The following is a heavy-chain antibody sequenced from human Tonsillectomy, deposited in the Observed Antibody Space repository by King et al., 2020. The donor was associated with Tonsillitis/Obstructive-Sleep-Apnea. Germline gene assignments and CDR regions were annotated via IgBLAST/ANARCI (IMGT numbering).Heavy chain of an antibody. CDR1: GFSLSTSGVG. D-gene: IGHD2-2*02. V-gene: IGHV2-5*02. CDR2: IYWDDDK. CDR3: AHTWEYCSSTNCYTDYGMDV. J-gene: IGHJ6*02. Sequence: ITLKESGPTLVEPTQTLTLTCTFSGFSLSTSGVGVGWIRQPPGKALEWLALIYWDDDKRYSPSLKSRLTITKDTSKNQVVLTMTNMDPVDTATYYCAHTWEYCSSTNCYTDYGMDVWGQGTTVTVSS.